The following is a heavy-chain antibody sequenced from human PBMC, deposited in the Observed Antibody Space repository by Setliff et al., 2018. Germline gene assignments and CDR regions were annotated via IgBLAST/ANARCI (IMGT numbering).Heavy chain of an antibody. CDR3: ARVSAMLGGNFDT. CDR1: GDSVTNVHHY. J-gene: IGHJ4*01. V-gene: IGHV4-30-4*08. D-gene: IGHD3-16*01. CDR2: IFNRVTT. Sequence: SETLSLTCSVSGDSVTNVHHYWSWIRQSPGKGLEWLGDIFNRVTTFYNPSFESRLVISADPSRNQFSLQLASVTAADTAVYFCARVSAMLGGNFDTWGPGSLVTVSS.